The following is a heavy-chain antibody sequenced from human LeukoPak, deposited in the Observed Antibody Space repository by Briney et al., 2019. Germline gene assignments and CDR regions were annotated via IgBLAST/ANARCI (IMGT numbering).Heavy chain of an antibody. CDR3: AREVGYNFNY. CDR1: GYTSTDYY. V-gene: IGHV1-2*02. D-gene: IGHD5-24*01. Sequence: ASVKVSCKASGYTSTDYYIHWVRQAPGQGLEWMGWINPNSGGTNYAQNFQGRVTMTRDTSISTAYMELSSLRSDDTAVYYCAREVGYNFNYWGQGTLVTVSS. CDR2: INPNSGGT. J-gene: IGHJ4*02.